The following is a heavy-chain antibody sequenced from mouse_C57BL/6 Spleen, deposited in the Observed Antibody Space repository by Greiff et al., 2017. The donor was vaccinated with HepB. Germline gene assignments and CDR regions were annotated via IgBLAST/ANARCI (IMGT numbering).Heavy chain of an antibody. CDR1: GYTFTSYL. Sequence: QVQLKQPGAELVKPGASVKLSCKASGYTFTSYLMHWVKQRPGQGLEWIGMIHPNSGSTNYNEKFKSKATLTVDKSSSTAYMQLSSLTSEDSAVYYCARAGNSWFAYWGQGTLVTVSA. D-gene: IGHD2-1*01. V-gene: IGHV1-64*01. CDR2: IHPNSGST. CDR3: ARAGNSWFAY. J-gene: IGHJ3*01.